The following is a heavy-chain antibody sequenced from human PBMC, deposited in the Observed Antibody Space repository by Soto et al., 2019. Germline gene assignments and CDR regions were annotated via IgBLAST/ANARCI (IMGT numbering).Heavy chain of an antibody. CDR2: IYYSGFT. CDR1: GGSITSGGYY. Sequence: QVQLQESGPGLVKPSQTLYLTCTVSGGSITSGGYYWSWIRRHPGKGLEWIGYIYYSGFTYYNPSLKSRVTISVDTSKHKFSLRLSSVAAADTAVYYCARSVFPWGQGTLVTVSS. V-gene: IGHV4-31*03. CDR3: ARSVFP. J-gene: IGHJ5*02.